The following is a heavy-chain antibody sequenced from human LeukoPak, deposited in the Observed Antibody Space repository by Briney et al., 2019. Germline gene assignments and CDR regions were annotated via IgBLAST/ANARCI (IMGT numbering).Heavy chain of an antibody. D-gene: IGHD4-11*01. CDR1: EFTVSSNY. Sequence: TGGSLRLSCAASEFTVSSNYMSWVRQAPGKGLEWVSVIYSGGSTYYADSVKGRFTISRDNSKNTLYLQMNGLRAEDTAVYYCARTTWYDYWGQGTLVTVSS. CDR2: IYSGGST. V-gene: IGHV3-66*01. CDR3: ARTTWYDY. J-gene: IGHJ4*02.